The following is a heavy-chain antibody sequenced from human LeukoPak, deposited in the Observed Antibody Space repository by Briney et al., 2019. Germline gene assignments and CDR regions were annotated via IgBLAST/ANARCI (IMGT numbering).Heavy chain of an antibody. Sequence: GGSLRLSCAASGFTFDDYAMHWVRQAPGKGLEWVSGISWNSGSIGYADSVKGRFTISRDNAKNSLYLQMNSLRAEDTALYYCAKDIRGGYSYGGFDYWGQGTLVTVSS. CDR1: GFTFDDYA. D-gene: IGHD5-18*01. J-gene: IGHJ4*02. CDR3: AKDIRGGYSYGGFDY. CDR2: ISWNSGSI. V-gene: IGHV3-9*01.